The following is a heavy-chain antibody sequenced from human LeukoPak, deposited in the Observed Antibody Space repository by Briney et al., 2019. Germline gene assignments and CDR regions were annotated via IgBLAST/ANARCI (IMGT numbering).Heavy chain of an antibody. V-gene: IGHV1-2*06. J-gene: IGHJ4*02. D-gene: IGHD3-3*01. CDR3: ARDSGPTTYYDFWSGYYVYYFDY. CDR1: GYTFTGYY. Sequence: ASVKVSCKASGYTFTGYYMHWVRQAPGQGLEWMGRINPNSGGTNYAQKFQGRVTMTTDTSTSTAYMELRSLRSDDTAVYYCARDSGPTTYYDFWSGYYVYYFDYWGQGTLVTVSS. CDR2: INPNSGGT.